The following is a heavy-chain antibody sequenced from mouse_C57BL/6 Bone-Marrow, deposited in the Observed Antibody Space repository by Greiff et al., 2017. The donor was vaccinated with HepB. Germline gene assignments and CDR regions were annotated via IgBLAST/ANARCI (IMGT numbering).Heavy chain of an antibody. D-gene: IGHD1-1*01. V-gene: IGHV7-3*01. CDR1: GFTFTDYY. Sequence: VQLKESGGGLVQPGGSLSLSCAASGFTFTDYYMSWVRQPPGKALEWLGFIRNKANGYTTEYSASVKGRFTISRDNSQSILYLQMNALRAEDSATYYCARYGSSGDWYFDVWGTGTTVTVSS. CDR3: ARYGSSGDWYFDV. CDR2: IRNKANGYTT. J-gene: IGHJ1*03.